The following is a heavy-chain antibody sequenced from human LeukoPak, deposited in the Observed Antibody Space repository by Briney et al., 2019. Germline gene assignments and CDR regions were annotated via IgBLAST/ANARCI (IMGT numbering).Heavy chain of an antibody. CDR1: GGSISSSSYY. V-gene: IGHV4-39*01. D-gene: IGHD2-21*01. CDR3: ARHDRWLFYY. J-gene: IGHJ4*02. CDR2: IYNSGST. Sequence: SETLSLTCTVSGGSISSSSYYWGWIRQPPGKGLEWIGSIYNSGSTYYNPSLKSRVTISVDTSKNQISLKLSSVTAADTAVDYCARHDRWLFYYWGQGTLVTVSS.